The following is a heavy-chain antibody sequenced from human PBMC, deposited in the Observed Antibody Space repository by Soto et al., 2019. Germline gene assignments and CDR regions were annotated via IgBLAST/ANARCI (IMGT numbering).Heavy chain of an antibody. CDR2: ISYDGSNT. Sequence: QVQLVESGGGVVQPGRSLRLSCVASGFTFSSYGMHWVRQAPGKGLEWVAIISYDGSNTYYADSVKGRFTISRDNSKNTLYLQMNSLRAEDTSVYYCAKEGGLSGSYYIASSYYSDYGGQGTLVTVSS. CDR1: GFTFSSYG. V-gene: IGHV3-30*18. D-gene: IGHD1-26*01. J-gene: IGHJ4*02. CDR3: AKEGGLSGSYYIASSYYSDY.